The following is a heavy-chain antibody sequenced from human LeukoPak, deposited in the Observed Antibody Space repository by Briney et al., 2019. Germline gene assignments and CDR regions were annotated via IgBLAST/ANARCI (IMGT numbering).Heavy chain of an antibody. D-gene: IGHD1-26*01. V-gene: IGHV4-59*08. CDR1: GGSISSYY. CDR2: IYYTGST. J-gene: IGHJ3*02. Sequence: SETLSLTCIVSGGSISSYYWSWIRQPPGKGLEWIGYIYYTGSTNYNPSLKSRVTISVDTSKNQLSLKLRSVTAADTAVYYCARQDSGTYLNPLDIWGRGTVVTVSS. CDR3: ARQDSGTYLNPLDI.